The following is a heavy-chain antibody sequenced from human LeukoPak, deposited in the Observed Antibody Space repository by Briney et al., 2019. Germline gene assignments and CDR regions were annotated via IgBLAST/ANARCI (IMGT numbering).Heavy chain of an antibody. J-gene: IGHJ4*02. CDR1: GGSISSSNYY. V-gene: IGHV4-39*07. D-gene: IGHD3-22*01. CDR3: ARDRYYYDSSGSRIFDY. Sequence: SETLSLTCTVSGGSISSSNYYWGWIRQPPGKGLEWIGSIYYSGRTLYNPSLKRRVTMSVDTSKNQFSLKPSSVTAADTAVYYCARDRYYYDSSGSRIFDYWGQGTLVTVSS. CDR2: IYYSGRT.